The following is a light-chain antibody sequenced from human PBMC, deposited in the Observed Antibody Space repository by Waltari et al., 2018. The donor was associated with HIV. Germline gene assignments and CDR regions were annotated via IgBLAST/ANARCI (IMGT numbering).Light chain of an antibody. CDR3: QVWDASSGHVV. V-gene: IGLV3-21*02. J-gene: IGLJ2*01. CDR1: KLGSKR. Sequence: SYVLTQPPTLAVAPGQTARITCWGIKLGSKRVHWSQQKPGQAPGMVIYYDRERPSAVPGRISGSKSGNTATLTISTVEAGDESDFHCQVWDASSGHVVVGGGTKLTV. CDR2: YDR.